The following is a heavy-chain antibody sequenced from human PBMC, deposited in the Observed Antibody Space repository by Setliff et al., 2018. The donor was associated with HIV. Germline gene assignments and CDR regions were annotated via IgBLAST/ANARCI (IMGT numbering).Heavy chain of an antibody. CDR1: GFSFRNSFYN. V-gene: IGHV4-39*01. CDR3: ARHRYSSSINWFDP. Sequence: PSETLSLTCNVSGFSFRNSFYNWGWIRQPPGKGLEWIGTIYYSGTTYYNPSLKSRVTMSIDTSQNQFSLKLTSVTATDTAVYYCARHRYSSSINWFDPRGQGTLVTVSS. CDR2: IYYSGTT. J-gene: IGHJ5*02. D-gene: IGHD6-13*01.